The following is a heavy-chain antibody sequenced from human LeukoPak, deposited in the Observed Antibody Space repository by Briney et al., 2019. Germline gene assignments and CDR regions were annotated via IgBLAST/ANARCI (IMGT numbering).Heavy chain of an antibody. V-gene: IGHV4-38-2*02. CDR1: GYSISSGYY. Sequence: SETLSLTCTVSGYSISSGYYWGWIRQPPGKGLEWIGSIYHSGSTYYNPSLKSRVTISVDTSKNQFSLKLSSVTAADTAVYYCARQQGSRSGSYFDYWGQGTLVTVSS. CDR2: IYHSGST. CDR3: ARQQGSRSGSYFDY. D-gene: IGHD1-26*01. J-gene: IGHJ4*02.